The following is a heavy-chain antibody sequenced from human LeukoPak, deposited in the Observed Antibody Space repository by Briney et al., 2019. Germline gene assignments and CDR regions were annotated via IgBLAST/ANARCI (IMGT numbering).Heavy chain of an antibody. CDR3: ATRDGYNLGIDYFDY. D-gene: IGHD5-24*01. CDR2: IYPGDSDT. J-gene: IGHJ4*02. CDR1: GYSFTSYW. Sequence: GESLKISCKGSGYSFTSYWIGWVRQMPGKGLEWMGIIYPGDSDTRYSPSFQGQVTISADKSISTAHLQWSSLKASDTAMYYCATRDGYNLGIDYFDYWGQGTLVTVSS. V-gene: IGHV5-51*01.